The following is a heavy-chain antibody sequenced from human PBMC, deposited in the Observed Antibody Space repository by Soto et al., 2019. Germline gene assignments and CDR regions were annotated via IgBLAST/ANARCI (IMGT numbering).Heavy chain of an antibody. CDR1: GDSISSPKW. J-gene: IGHJ3*01. V-gene: IGHV4-4*02. CDR3: AYSPGWYRHDL. Sequence: QVQLQESGPGLVKPSGTLSLTCAVSGDSISSPKWWTWVRQPPGKGLEWIGDMLHSGTTNYNPSLKSRVTISGDKSKNQFSLNLYSVTAADTAVYYCAYSPGWYRHDLWGPGTLVIVSS. D-gene: IGHD6-19*01. CDR2: MLHSGTT.